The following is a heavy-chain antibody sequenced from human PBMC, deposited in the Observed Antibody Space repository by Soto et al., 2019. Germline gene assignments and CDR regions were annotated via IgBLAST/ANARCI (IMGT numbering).Heavy chain of an antibody. CDR3: ARDKHEYGGKAGGMDF. D-gene: IGHD4-17*01. CDR1: GGSISSYY. CDR2: IYYSGST. J-gene: IGHJ6*02. Sequence: SLTCTVSGGSISSYYWSWIRQPPGKGLEWIGYIYYSGSTNYNPSRKSRVTISVDTSKNQFSLKLSSVTAADTAVYYCARDKHEYGGKAGGMDFWRQGTTVTVSS. V-gene: IGHV4-59*01.